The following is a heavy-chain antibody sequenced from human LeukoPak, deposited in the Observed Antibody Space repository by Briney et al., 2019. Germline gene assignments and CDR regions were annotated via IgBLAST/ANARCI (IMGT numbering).Heavy chain of an antibody. Sequence: SETLSLTCTVSGGSISSYYWSWIRQPPGKGLEWIGYIYYSGSTNYNPSLKSRVTISVDTSKNQFSLKLSSVTAADTAVYYCARETEFGAFDIWGQGKMVTVSS. CDR1: GGSISSYY. CDR2: IYYSGST. D-gene: IGHD1-14*01. V-gene: IGHV4-59*01. J-gene: IGHJ3*02. CDR3: ARETEFGAFDI.